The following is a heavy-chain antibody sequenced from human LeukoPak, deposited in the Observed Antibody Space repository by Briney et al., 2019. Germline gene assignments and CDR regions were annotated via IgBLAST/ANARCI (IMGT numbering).Heavy chain of an antibody. CDR3: ARGSV. J-gene: IGHJ4*02. CDR2: ISYDGSNE. V-gene: IGHV3-30-3*01. Sequence: GRSLRLSCAASGFAFSSHNIHWVRQAPGKGLEWVAVISYDGSNEYYADSVKGRFTISRDKSKNTLYLQMNSLRAEDTAVYYCARGSVWGQGTLVTVSS. CDR1: GFAFSSHN.